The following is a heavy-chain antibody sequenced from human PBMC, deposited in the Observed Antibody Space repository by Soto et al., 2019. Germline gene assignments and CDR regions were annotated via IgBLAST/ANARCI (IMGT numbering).Heavy chain of an antibody. J-gene: IGHJ4*02. CDR3: AKFHEYSSGWWDC. V-gene: IGHV3-23*01. Sequence: EVQLLESGGGLVQPGGSLRLSCAASGFTFSSYAMSWVRQAPGKGPEWVSGISGSGGSTYYADSVKGRFTISRDNSKNTLYLQMNSLRVDDTAVYYCAKFHEYSSGWWDCWGQGTLVTVSS. CDR2: ISGSGGST. CDR1: GFTFSSYA. D-gene: IGHD6-19*01.